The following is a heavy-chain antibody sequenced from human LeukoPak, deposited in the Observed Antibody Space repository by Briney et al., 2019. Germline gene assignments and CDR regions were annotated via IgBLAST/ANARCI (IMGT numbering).Heavy chain of an antibody. CDR1: GFTFSSYA. D-gene: IGHD2-2*01. CDR3: AKANGYCSSTSCYYFWYFQH. Sequence: GASLRLSCAASGFTFSSYAMSWVRQAPGKGLEWVSGISGSGGSTYYADSAKGRFTISRDNSKNTLYLQMNSLRAEVTAVYYCAKANGYCSSTSCYYFWYFQHWGQGTLVTVSS. J-gene: IGHJ1*01. CDR2: ISGSGGST. V-gene: IGHV3-23*01.